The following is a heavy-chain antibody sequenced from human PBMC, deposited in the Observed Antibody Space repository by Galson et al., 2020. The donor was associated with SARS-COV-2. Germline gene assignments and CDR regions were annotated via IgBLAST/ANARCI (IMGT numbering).Heavy chain of an antibody. CDR1: GGSFSGYY. CDR2: ISPSGSI. CDR3: ARGIRDVTMILMIATSASYYFDF. D-gene: IGHD2-21*01. J-gene: IGHJ4*02. V-gene: IGHV4-34*01. Sequence: SQASETLSLTCAVYGGSFSGYYWVWIRQPPGKGLEWIGEISPSGSINYNPSLKSRVTMSRDMSKNQFSLSLRSLTAADTAMYFCARGIRDVTMILMIATSASYYFDFWGQGSLVIVSS.